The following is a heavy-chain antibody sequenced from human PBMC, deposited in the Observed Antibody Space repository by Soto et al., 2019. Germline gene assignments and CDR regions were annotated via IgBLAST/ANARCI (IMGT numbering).Heavy chain of an antibody. D-gene: IGHD2-15*01. CDR3: ASGRYCSGGSCYPLPSLDY. J-gene: IGHJ4*02. V-gene: IGHV4-31*03. Sequence: QVQLQESGPGLVKPSQTLSLTCTVSGGSISSGGYYWSWIRQHPGKGLEWIGYIYYSGSTYYNPSLKSRVTISVDTSKNQFSLKLSSVPAADTAVYYWASGRYCSGGSCYPLPSLDYWGQGTLVTVSS. CDR2: IYYSGST. CDR1: GGSISSGGYY.